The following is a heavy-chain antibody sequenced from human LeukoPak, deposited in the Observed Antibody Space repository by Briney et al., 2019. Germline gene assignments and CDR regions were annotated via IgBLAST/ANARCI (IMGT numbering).Heavy chain of an antibody. Sequence: GGSLRLSCAASGFTFSRHWMSWVRQAPGKGLEWVANIKEDGREKKYVDSVKDRFTISRDNTKNSVYLQMSGLRVDDTAIYYCARDKEGGSNDHWGQGTLVTVSS. CDR2: IKEDGREK. D-gene: IGHD2-15*01. CDR1: GFTFSRHW. CDR3: ARDKEGGSNDH. V-gene: IGHV3-7*01. J-gene: IGHJ4*02.